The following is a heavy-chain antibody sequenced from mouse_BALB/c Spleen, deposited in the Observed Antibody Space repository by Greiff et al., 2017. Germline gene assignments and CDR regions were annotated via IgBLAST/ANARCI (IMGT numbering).Heavy chain of an antibody. CDR2: IWGGGST. Sequence: VKLVESGPGLVAPSQSLSITCTVSGFSLSRYSVHWVRQPPGKGLEWLGMIWGGGSTDYNSALKSRLSISKDNSKSQVFLKMNSLQTDDTAMYYCARNYDYYYGSSLYWYFDVWGAGTTVTVSS. J-gene: IGHJ1*01. CDR3: ARNYDYYYGSSLYWYFDV. V-gene: IGHV2-6-4*01. D-gene: IGHD1-1*01. CDR1: GFSLSRYS.